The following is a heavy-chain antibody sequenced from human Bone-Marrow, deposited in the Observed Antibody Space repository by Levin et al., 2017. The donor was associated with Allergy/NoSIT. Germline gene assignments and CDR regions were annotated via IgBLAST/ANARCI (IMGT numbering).Heavy chain of an antibody. CDR3: ATFSISGVVISSLEY. Sequence: ASVKVSCKVSGYTLTELSIHWVRQAPGKGLEWVGGFEPENGEAVYAQKFQGRVTLTEDTSIDTSYMELGSLTSEDTAVYYCATFSISGVVISSLEYWGRGTLVTVSS. J-gene: IGHJ4*02. D-gene: IGHD3-3*01. CDR2: FEPENGEA. V-gene: IGHV1-24*01. CDR1: GYTLTELS.